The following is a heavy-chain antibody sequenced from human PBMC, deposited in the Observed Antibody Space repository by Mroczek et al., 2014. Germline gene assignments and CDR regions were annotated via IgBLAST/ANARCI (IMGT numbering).Heavy chain of an antibody. Sequence: QVQLVQSGGGVVQPGRSLRLSCAASGFTFSSYGMHWVRQAPGKGLEWVAVISYDGSNKYYADSVKGRFTISRDNSKNTLYLQMNSLRAEDTAVYYCAKDFTGYCSSTSCLIRYFDYWGQGTLVTVSS. D-gene: IGHD2-2*01. CDR1: GFTFSSYG. J-gene: IGHJ4*02. CDR2: ISYDGSNK. CDR3: AKDFTGYCSSTSCLIRYFDY. V-gene: IGHV3-30*18.